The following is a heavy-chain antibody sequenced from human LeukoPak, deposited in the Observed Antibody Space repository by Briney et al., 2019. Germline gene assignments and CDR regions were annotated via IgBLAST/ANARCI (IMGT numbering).Heavy chain of an antibody. CDR3: ARVDYCDYSGHWHGGPDY. CDR2: IYHSGNT. V-gene: IGHV4-39*07. Sequence: SETPSLTCTVSGGSMSSSSYYWGWIRQPPGKGLEWIGSIYHSGNTDYNPSLKSRATLSVDTSKNQFSLKLISVTAADTAVYYCARVDYCDYSGHWHGGPDYWGQGILVTVS. J-gene: IGHJ4*02. D-gene: IGHD3-22*01. CDR1: GGSMSSSSYY.